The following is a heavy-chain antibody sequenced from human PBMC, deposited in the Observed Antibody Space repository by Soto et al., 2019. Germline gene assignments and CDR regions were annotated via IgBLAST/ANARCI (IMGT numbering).Heavy chain of an antibody. CDR1: GFTFNSYC. J-gene: IGHJ5*02. Sequence: EVQLVESGGGLVQPGGSLRLSCAASGFTFNSYCMSWVRQAPGKGLEWVANIKQDGREKYYVDSVKGRFTISRDNAKNSLYLQMNILRDEEKAVYYCARGYDIWGAYCLYFDPWGQGTLVTVSS. CDR2: IKQDGREK. D-gene: IGHD3-3*01. V-gene: IGHV3-7*05. CDR3: ARGYDIWGAYCLYFDP.